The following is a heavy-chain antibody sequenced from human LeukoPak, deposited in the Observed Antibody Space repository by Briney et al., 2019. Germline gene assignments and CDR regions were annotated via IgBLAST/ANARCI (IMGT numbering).Heavy chain of an antibody. CDR1: GFAFSDYY. Sequence: GGSLRLSCAASGFAFSDYYMSWIRQAPGKGLEWVSYISSSGDTIYYADSVKGRFTISRDNAKNSLYLQMNSLRAEDTAVYYCARDQGSYGSGSFYDYWGQGTLVTGSS. CDR2: ISSSGDTI. J-gene: IGHJ4*02. D-gene: IGHD3-10*01. CDR3: ARDQGSYGSGSFYDY. V-gene: IGHV3-11*04.